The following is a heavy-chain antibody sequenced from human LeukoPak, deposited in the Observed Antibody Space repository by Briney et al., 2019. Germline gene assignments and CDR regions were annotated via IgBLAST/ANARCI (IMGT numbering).Heavy chain of an antibody. CDR2: FDPEDGET. V-gene: IGHV1-24*01. D-gene: IGHD2-15*01. Sequence: ASVKVSCKVSRYTLTELSMHWVRQAPGKGPEWMGGFDPEDGETIYAQKFQGRVTMTEDTSTDTAYMELSSLRYEDTAVYYCATDLLLGVVAAIPRTGYWGQGTLVTVSS. CDR1: RYTLTELS. CDR3: ATDLLLGVVAAIPRTGY. J-gene: IGHJ4*02.